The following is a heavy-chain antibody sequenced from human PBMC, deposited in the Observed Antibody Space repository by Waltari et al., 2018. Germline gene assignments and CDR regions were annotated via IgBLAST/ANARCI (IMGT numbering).Heavy chain of an antibody. CDR3: ARYGGSGWAVDF. J-gene: IGHJ4*02. CDR2: IYHSGST. CDR1: GYSISSGYY. D-gene: IGHD6-19*01. Sequence: QVQLQESGPGLVKPSETLSLTCAVSGYSISSGYYWGWIRQPPGKGLEWIGGIYHSGSTYYNPSLKSRVTLSVDTSKNQFSLKRRFVTAADTAVYYCARYGGSGWAVDFWGQGTLVTVSS. V-gene: IGHV4-38-2*01.